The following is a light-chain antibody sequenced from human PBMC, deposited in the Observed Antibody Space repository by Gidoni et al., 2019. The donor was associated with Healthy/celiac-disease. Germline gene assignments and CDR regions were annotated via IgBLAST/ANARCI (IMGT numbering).Light chain of an antibody. J-gene: IGKJ4*01. CDR2: AAS. CDR3: QQYYSYPIT. Sequence: MRMTQSPSSFSASTGDRVTITCRASQGISSYLAWYQQKPGKAPKLLIYAASTLQSGVPSRFRGSGSGTDFTLTISCLQSEDFATYYCQQYYSYPITFGGGTKVEIK. V-gene: IGKV1-8*01. CDR1: QGISSY.